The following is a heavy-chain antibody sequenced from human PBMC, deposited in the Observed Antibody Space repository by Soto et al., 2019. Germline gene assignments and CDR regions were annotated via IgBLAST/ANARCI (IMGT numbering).Heavy chain of an antibody. CDR3: ATCPGYYFDY. J-gene: IGHJ4*02. CDR2: IYYSGIT. V-gene: IGHV4-31*03. CDR1: GGSIGSGGYY. D-gene: IGHD2-2*01. Sequence: SETLSLTCTVSGGSIGSGGYYWSWIRQHPGKGLEWIGYIYYSGITYYNPSLKSRVTISVDTSKNQFSLKLSSVTAADTAVYYCATCPGYYFDYWGKGTLLTVSS.